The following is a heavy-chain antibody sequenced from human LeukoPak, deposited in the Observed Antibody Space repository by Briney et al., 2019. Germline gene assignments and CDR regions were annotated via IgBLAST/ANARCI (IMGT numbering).Heavy chain of an antibody. D-gene: IGHD3-10*01. Sequence: SVKVSCKASGGTFSSYAISWVRQAPGQGLEWMGGIIPIFGTANYAQKFQGRVTITADESTSTAYMELSSLRSEDTAVYYCARTVFTMVRGVIIPDAFDIWGQGTMVTVSS. CDR2: IIPIFGTA. CDR1: GGTFSSYA. V-gene: IGHV1-69*13. J-gene: IGHJ3*02. CDR3: ARTVFTMVRGVIIPDAFDI.